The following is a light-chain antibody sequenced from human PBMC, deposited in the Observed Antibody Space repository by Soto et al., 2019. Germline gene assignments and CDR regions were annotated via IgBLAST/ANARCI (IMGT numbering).Light chain of an antibody. Sequence: DIQMTQSPSTLSASVGDRVTITCRASQSISSWLAWYQQKPGKAPKLLIYDASSLESWVPSRFSGSGSGTEFTLYISSLQPDDFATYYCQQYNSYPLTFGGGTKVEIK. V-gene: IGKV1-5*01. CDR3: QQYNSYPLT. CDR1: QSISSW. J-gene: IGKJ4*01. CDR2: DAS.